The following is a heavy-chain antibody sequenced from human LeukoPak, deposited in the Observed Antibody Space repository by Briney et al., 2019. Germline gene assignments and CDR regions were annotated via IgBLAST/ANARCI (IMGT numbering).Heavy chain of an antibody. J-gene: IGHJ4*02. CDR1: GFTFSRYG. Sequence: GGSLRLSCKASGFTFSRYGMNWVRQAPGRGLEWLSYTSGSSGATIYYAQSVRGRFTISRDDAKNTLYLQMNSLRADDTAVYFCARDKIQWLRYSYFDYWGQGVLVTVSS. CDR2: TSGSSGATI. CDR3: ARDKIQWLRYSYFDY. V-gene: IGHV3-48*01. D-gene: IGHD5-12*01.